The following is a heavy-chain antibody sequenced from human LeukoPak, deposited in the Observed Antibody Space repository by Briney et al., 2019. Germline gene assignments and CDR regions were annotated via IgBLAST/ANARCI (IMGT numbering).Heavy chain of an antibody. J-gene: IGHJ3*02. Sequence: SETLSLTCTFSGGSISSYYWSWIRQPPGKGLEWIGYIYYSGSTNYNPSLKSRVTISVDTSKNQFSLKLSSVTAADTAVYYCARGYSYGPIAFDIWGQGTMVTVSS. CDR2: IYYSGST. V-gene: IGHV4-59*01. D-gene: IGHD5-18*01. CDR1: GGSISSYY. CDR3: ARGYSYGPIAFDI.